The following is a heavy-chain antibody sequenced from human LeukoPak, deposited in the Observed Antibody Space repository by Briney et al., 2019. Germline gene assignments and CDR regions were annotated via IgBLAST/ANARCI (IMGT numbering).Heavy chain of an antibody. V-gene: IGHV3-23*01. CDR1: GFSLSRYA. CDR2: ISDSGGGT. CDR3: AKCRGSSWSDYFDY. D-gene: IGHD6-13*01. Sequence: GGSLRLSCAVSGFSLSRYAMSWVRKAPGKGLEWVSAISDSGGGTYYADSVKGRFTISRDNSRNTLYLQMNTLGAEDTAVYYCAKCRGSSWSDYFDYWGQGTLVTVSS. J-gene: IGHJ4*02.